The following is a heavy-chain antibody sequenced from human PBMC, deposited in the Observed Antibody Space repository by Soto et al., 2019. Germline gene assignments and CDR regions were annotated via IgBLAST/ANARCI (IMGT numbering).Heavy chain of an antibody. CDR1: GYSLTTYS. Sequence: QVQLVQSGAEVKKPGASVTVSCKASGYSLTTYSISWVRQAPGQGLDWMGWISSYNGNTNYAQKFKDRVNMTTDYSKSTAYMELRSLRSDDTAVYYYAGTLKTAVTRFDPWGQGTLLTVS. CDR2: ISSYNGNT. D-gene: IGHD4-17*01. V-gene: IGHV1-18*01. J-gene: IGHJ5*02. CDR3: AGTLKTAVTRFDP.